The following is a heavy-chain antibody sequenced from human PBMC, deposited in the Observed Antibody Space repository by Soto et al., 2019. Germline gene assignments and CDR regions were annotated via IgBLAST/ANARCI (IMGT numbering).Heavy chain of an antibody. CDR2: INAGNGNT. D-gene: IGHD2-2*02. CDR1: GYTFTSYA. CDR3: ARGGIVVVPAAKPVYYYYYGMDV. J-gene: IGHJ6*02. V-gene: IGHV1-3*01. Sequence: GASVKVSCKASGYTFTSYAMHWVRQAPGQRLEWMGWINAGNGNTKYSQKFQGRVTITRDTSASTAYMELSSLRSEDTAVYYCARGGIVVVPAAKPVYYYYYGMDVWGQGTTVTVSS.